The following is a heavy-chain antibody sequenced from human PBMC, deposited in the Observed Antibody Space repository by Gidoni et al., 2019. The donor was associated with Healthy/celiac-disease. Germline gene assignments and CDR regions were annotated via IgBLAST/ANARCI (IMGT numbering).Heavy chain of an antibody. J-gene: IGHJ6*02. CDR3: ARDSGGNPYYCYCYGMDV. Sequence: QVQLVESGGGLVKPGGSLRHSCAAAGFTFIDYYMSWIRLAPGKGLEWFSYIRSRGSTIYYADSVKGRFTICREHDKNSLYLQMNGVRAEDTAVYYCARDSGGNPYYCYCYGMDVWCQGTTVTVSS. CDR2: IRSRGSTI. D-gene: IGHD2-15*01. CDR1: GFTFIDYY. V-gene: IGHV3-11*01.